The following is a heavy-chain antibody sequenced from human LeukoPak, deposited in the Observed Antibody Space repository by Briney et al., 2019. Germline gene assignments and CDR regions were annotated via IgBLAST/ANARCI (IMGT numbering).Heavy chain of an antibody. J-gene: IGHJ6*02. CDR1: GYTFTGYY. V-gene: IGHV1-2*02. D-gene: IGHD3-10*01. Sequence: SVKVSCTASGYTFTGYYMHWVRQAPGQGLEWMGWINPNSGGTNYAQKFQGRVTMTRDTSISTAYMELSRLRSDDTAVYYCARRKRITMVRGVNSASDYYFYGMDVWGQGTTVTVSS. CDR3: ARRKRITMVRGVNSASDYYFYGMDV. CDR2: INPNSGGT.